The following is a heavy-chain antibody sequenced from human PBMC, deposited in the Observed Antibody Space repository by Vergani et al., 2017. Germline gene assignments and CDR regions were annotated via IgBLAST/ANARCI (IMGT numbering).Heavy chain of an antibody. J-gene: IGHJ4*02. CDR3: AKDGEKYCSSTSCSLDY. V-gene: IGHV3-23*01. Sequence: EVQLLESGGGLVQPGGSLRLSCAASGFTFSSYAMSWVRQAPGKGLEWVSAISGSGGSTYYADSVKGRFTISRDNSKNTLYLQMNSLRAEDTAVYYCAKDGEKYCSSTSCSLDYWGQGTLVTVSS. CDR2: ISGSGGST. D-gene: IGHD2-2*01. CDR1: GFTFSSYA.